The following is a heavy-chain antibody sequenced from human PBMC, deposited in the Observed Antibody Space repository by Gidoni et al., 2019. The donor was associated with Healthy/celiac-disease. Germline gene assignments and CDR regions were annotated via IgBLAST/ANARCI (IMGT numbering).Heavy chain of an antibody. CDR2: MWYDESKK. CDR3: ARDLVKYSSSWGGVGVRYYYYGMDV. Sequence: QVQLVESGGGVVQPGRSLRLSCAASGFTFSSYGMPWVRPAPGQGLEWVAVMWYDESKKYCADSGKGRFTISRENSKNTLYLQMSSLRAEDTDVYYCARDLVKYSSSWGGVGVRYYYYGMDVWGQGTTVTVSS. J-gene: IGHJ6*02. CDR1: GFTFSSYG. D-gene: IGHD6-13*01. V-gene: IGHV3-33*01.